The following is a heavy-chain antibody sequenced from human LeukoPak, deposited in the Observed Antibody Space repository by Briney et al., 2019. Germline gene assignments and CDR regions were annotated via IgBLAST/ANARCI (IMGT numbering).Heavy chain of an antibody. D-gene: IGHD4-17*01. J-gene: IGHJ3*02. CDR2: IYSSGRT. Sequence: SETLSLTCTVSGGSISSYSWSWIRQPPGKGLEWIGYIYSSGRTNHNPSLKSRVTISVSTSRNQFSLKLSSVTAADTAVYYCARHLDYGDHQGAFDIWGQGTMVTVSS. CDR1: GGSISSYS. CDR3: ARHLDYGDHQGAFDI. V-gene: IGHV4-59*08.